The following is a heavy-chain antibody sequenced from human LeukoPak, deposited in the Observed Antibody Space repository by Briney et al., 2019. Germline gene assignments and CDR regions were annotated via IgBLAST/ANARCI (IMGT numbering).Heavy chain of an antibody. CDR1: GYSFNTYS. D-gene: IGHD3-10*01. CDR2: ISALNGNT. V-gene: IGHV1-18*01. CDR3: ARLGDYYGSGSFFGTVKYGMDV. J-gene: IGHJ6*02. Sequence: ASVKVSCKASGYSFNTYSVNWERQAPGQGFEWMGWISALNGNTNYAQKFRDRVTMTTDTSTSTAYMELRSLRSEDTAVYYCARLGDYYGSGSFFGTVKYGMDVWGQGTTVTVSS.